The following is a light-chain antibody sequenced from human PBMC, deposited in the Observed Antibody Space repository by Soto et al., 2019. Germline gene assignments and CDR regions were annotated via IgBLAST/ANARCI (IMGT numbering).Light chain of an antibody. Sequence: EIVLTQFPATLSLSPGERATLSCRASQSINSHLAWYQQKPGQAPRLLIYDASNRAAGIPARFSGSGSGADFTLTISSLEPEDFAVYYCQHRKNWPPGAAFGGGTKVEIK. CDR2: DAS. J-gene: IGKJ4*01. CDR1: QSINSH. V-gene: IGKV3-11*01. CDR3: QHRKNWPPGAA.